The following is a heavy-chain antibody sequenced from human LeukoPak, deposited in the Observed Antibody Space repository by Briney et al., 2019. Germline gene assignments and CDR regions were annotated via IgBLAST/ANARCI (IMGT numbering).Heavy chain of an antibody. CDR1: GFTFSSYE. CDR3: ARDGYSYGMVFDY. V-gene: IGHV3-48*03. J-gene: IGHJ4*02. Sequence: GGSLRLSCAASGFTFSSYEMTWVRQAPGKGLEWVSYISSTGSTVPYADSVNGRFTISRDNAKNSLFLQMNSLRAEDTAVYYCARDGYSYGMVFDYWGQGTLVTVSS. D-gene: IGHD5-18*01. CDR2: ISSTGSTV.